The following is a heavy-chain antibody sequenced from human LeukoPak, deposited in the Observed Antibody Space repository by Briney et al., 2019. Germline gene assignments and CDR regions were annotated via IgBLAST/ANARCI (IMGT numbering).Heavy chain of an antibody. CDR1: GFTFSSYS. V-gene: IGHV3-21*04. CDR2: ISSSSSYI. J-gene: IGHJ4*02. Sequence: PGGSLRLSCAASGFTFSSYSMNWVRQAPGKGLEWVSSISSSSSYIYYADSVKGRFTISRDNAKNSLYLQMNSLRAEDTAVYYCAKAPTSYVWGSYRPDYWGQGTLVTVSS. D-gene: IGHD3-16*02. CDR3: AKAPTSYVWGSYRPDY.